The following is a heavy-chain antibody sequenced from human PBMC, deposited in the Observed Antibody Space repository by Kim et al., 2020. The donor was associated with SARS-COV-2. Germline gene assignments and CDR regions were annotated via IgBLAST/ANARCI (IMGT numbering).Heavy chain of an antibody. CDR1: GGSISSSSYY. CDR3: ARDPQNMYSSSGTGWFDP. V-gene: IGHV4-39*07. J-gene: IGHJ5*02. CDR2: IYYSGST. Sequence: SETLSLTCTVSGGSISSSSYYWGWIRQPPGKGLEWIGSIYYSGSTYYNPSLKSRVTISVDTSKNQFSLKLSSVTAADTAVYYCARDPQNMYSSSGTGWFDPWGQGTLVTVSS. D-gene: IGHD6-13*01.